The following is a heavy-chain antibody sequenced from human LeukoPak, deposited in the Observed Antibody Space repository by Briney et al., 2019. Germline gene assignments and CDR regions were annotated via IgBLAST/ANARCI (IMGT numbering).Heavy chain of an antibody. CDR1: GYTFTSYG. CDR3: ARGGYYYDSSGCLRLNYYFDY. J-gene: IGHJ4*02. D-gene: IGHD3-22*01. V-gene: IGHV1-18*01. Sequence: ASVKVSCKASGYTFTSYGISWVRQAPGQGLEWMGWISAYNGNTNYAQKLQGRVTMTTDTSTSTAYMELRSLRSDDTAVYYCARGGYYYDSSGCLRLNYYFDYWGQGTLVTVSS. CDR2: ISAYNGNT.